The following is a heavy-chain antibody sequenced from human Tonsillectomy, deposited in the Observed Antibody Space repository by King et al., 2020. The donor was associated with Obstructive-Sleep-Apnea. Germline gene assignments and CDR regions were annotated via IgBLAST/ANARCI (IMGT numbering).Heavy chain of an antibody. J-gene: IGHJ6*02. CDR1: GFTFSSYS. Sequence: VQLVESGGGLVQPGGSLRLSCAASGFTFSSYSMNWVRQAPGKGLEWVSYISSSSSTIYYADSVKGRFTISRDNAKNSLYLQMTSLRAEDTAVYYCARGLGGMDVWGQGTTVTVSS. CDR2: ISSSSSTI. D-gene: IGHD3-3*01. CDR3: ARGLGGMDV. V-gene: IGHV3-48*04.